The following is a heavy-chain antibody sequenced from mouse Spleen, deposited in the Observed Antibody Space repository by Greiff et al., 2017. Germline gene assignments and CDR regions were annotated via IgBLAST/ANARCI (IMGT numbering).Heavy chain of an antibody. Sequence: EVKLVESGGGLVKLGGSLKLSCAASGFTFSSYAMSWVRQTPEKRLEWVATISSGGGNTYYPDSVKGRFTISRDNAKNTLYLQMSSLKSEDTAMYYCARQGITTDPFDYWGQGTTLTVSS. D-gene: IGHD1-1*01. CDR1: GFTFSSYA. CDR3: ARQGITTDPFDY. J-gene: IGHJ2*01. CDR2: ISSGGGNT. V-gene: IGHV5-9*04.